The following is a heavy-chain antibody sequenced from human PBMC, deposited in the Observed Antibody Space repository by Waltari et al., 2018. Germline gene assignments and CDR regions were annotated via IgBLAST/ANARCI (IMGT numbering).Heavy chain of an antibody. CDR1: GFNFSSYG. Sequence: VQLVASGGGVVQPGRSLRLSCAASGFNFSSYGMLWVRQAPGQGLEWLAVIWYDGSNKYYADSVKGRFTISRDNSKNTLYLQMNSLRAEDTAMYYCAKDIGNYVDYYYYGMDVWGQGTTVTVSS. D-gene: IGHD4-4*01. CDR2: IWYDGSNK. J-gene: IGHJ6*02. CDR3: AKDIGNYVDYYYYGMDV. V-gene: IGHV3-30*18.